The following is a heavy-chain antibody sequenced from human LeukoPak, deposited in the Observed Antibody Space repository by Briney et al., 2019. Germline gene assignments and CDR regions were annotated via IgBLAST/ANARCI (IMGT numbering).Heavy chain of an antibody. CDR1: GGTFSSYA. J-gene: IGHJ4*02. D-gene: IGHD4-23*01. Sequence: SVKVSCKASGGTFSSYAISWVRQAPGQGLEWMGGIIPIFGTANYAQKFQGRVTITADESTSTAYMELSSLRSEDTAVYYCARHAVTHYYFDYWGQGTLVTVSS. V-gene: IGHV1-69*13. CDR2: IIPIFGTA. CDR3: ARHAVTHYYFDY.